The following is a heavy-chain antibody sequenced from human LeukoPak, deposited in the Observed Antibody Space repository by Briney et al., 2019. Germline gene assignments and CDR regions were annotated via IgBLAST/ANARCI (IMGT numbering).Heavy chain of an antibody. J-gene: IGHJ5*02. CDR2: ISAYNGNT. Sequence: GASVKVSCKASGYTFTSYGISWLRQAPGQGLEWMGWISAYNGNTNYAQKLQGKVTVTTDTSTSTAYMELRSLRSDDTAVYYCAREVDILTGYYASNSIWFDPWGQGTLVTVSS. V-gene: IGHV1-18*01. D-gene: IGHD3-9*01. CDR3: AREVDILTGYYASNSIWFDP. CDR1: GYTFTSYG.